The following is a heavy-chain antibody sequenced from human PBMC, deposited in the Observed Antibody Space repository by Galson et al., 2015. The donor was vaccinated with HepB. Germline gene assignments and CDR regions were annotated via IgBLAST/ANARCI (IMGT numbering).Heavy chain of an antibody. CDR2: IRYDGSNK. V-gene: IGHV3-30*02. CDR1: GFTFSSYG. CDR3: AKDKSYLRSPFDY. D-gene: IGHD1-26*01. J-gene: IGHJ4*02. Sequence: SLRLSCAASGFTFSSYGMHWVRQAPGKGLEWVAFIRYDGSNKYYADSVKGRFTISRDNSKNTLYLQMNSLRAEDTAVYYCAKDKSYLRSPFDYWGQGTLVTVSS.